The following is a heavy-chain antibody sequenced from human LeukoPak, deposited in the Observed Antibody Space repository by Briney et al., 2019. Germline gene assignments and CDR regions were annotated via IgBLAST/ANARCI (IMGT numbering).Heavy chain of an antibody. CDR2: IKEDGSEK. Sequence: GGALSLSCAASGFTFSNYWMSWFRQAPGKGLEWVANIKEDGSEKYYVDSVKGRFTICRDNARNSLYLQMNSLRAEDTAVYYCASGRQLGYWGQGTLVTVSS. CDR1: GFTFSNYW. J-gene: IGHJ4*02. CDR3: ASGRQLGY. D-gene: IGHD6-13*01. V-gene: IGHV3-7*01.